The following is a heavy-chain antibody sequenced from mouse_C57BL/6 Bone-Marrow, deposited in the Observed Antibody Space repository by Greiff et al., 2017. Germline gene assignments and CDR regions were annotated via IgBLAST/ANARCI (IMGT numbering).Heavy chain of an antibody. CDR2: FYPGSGSI. D-gene: IGHD3-2*02. CDR1: GYTFTEYT. CDR3: ARHEVGDSGFDY. V-gene: IGHV1-62-2*01. Sequence: QVHVKQSGAELVKPGASVKLSCKASGYTFTEYTIPWVKQRPGQGLEWIGWFYPGSGSIKYNEKFKDKATLTADNSSSTVYMELSRLTSEDSAVYVCARHEVGDSGFDYWGQGTTLTVSS. J-gene: IGHJ2*01.